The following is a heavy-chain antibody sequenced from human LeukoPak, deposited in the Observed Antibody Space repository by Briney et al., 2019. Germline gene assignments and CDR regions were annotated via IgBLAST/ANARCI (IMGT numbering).Heavy chain of an antibody. CDR3: ARDRGNSDPGDWFDS. V-gene: IGHV3-11*01. CDR2: ISGSGSTV. Sequence: RGSLRLSCAASGFTFSDYYTSWIRQAPGKGLEWVSYISGSGSTVYYAASVRGRFTISRDNAKNSLFLQMNSLRAEDTAVYYCARDRGNSDPGDWFDSWGQGTLVTVSS. CDR1: GFTFSDYY. D-gene: IGHD4-23*01. J-gene: IGHJ5*01.